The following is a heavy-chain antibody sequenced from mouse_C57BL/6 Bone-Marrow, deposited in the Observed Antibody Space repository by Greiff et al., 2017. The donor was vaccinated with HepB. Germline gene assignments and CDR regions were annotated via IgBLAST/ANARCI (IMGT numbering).Heavy chain of an antibody. CDR2: IDPSDSYT. J-gene: IGHJ2*01. Sequence: VQLQQPGAELVMPGASVKLSCKASGYTFTSYWMHWVKQRPGQGLEWIGEIDPSDSYTNYNQKFKGKSTLTVDKSSSTAYIQLSSLTSEDSAVYYCAREYYGSFDYWGQGTTLTVSS. CDR1: GYTFTSYW. CDR3: AREYYGSFDY. D-gene: IGHD1-1*01. V-gene: IGHV1-69*01.